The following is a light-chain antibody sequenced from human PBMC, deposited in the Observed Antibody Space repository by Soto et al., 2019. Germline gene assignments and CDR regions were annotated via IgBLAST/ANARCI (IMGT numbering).Light chain of an antibody. J-gene: IGKJ1*01. CDR2: AAS. CDR1: QGISNQ. CDR3: QQSYSSPPT. Sequence: DIQMTQSPSAMSASVGDRGTITCLASQGISNQLNWYQQKPGNAPKLLIFAASSLQSGVPSRFSGSRSGPDFTLTISSLQPEDFATYYCQQSYSSPPTFGQGTKVDIK. V-gene: IGKV1-39*01.